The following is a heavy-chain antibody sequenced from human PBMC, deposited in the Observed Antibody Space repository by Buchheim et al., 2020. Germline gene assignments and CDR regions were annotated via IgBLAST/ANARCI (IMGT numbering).Heavy chain of an antibody. CDR3: AADPRCSSTSCYWPYYYGMDV. D-gene: IGHD2-2*01. V-gene: IGHV1-58*01. Sequence: QMQLVQSGPEVKKPGTSVKVSCKASGFTFTSSAVQWVRQARGQRLEWIGWIVVGSGNTNYAQKFQERVTMTRDMSTSTAYMELSSLRSEDTAVYYCAADPRCSSTSCYWPYYYGMDVWGQGTT. CDR1: GFTFTSSA. J-gene: IGHJ6*02. CDR2: IVVGSGNT.